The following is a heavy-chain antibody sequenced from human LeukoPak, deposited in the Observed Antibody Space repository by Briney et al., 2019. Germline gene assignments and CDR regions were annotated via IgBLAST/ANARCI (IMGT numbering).Heavy chain of an antibody. D-gene: IGHD1-26*01. V-gene: IGHV3-72*01. J-gene: IGHJ5*02. CDR2: TRNKANSYTT. Sequence: GGSLRLSCAASGFTFSDHYMDWVRQAPGKGLEWVGRTRNKANSYTTEYAASVKGRFTISRDDSKNSLYLQMNSLKTEDTAVYYCAREKVGARWFDPWGQGTLFTVSS. CDR1: GFTFSDHY. CDR3: AREKVGARWFDP.